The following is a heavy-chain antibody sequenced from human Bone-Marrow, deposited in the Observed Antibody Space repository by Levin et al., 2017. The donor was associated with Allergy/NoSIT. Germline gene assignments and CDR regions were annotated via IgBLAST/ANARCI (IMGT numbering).Heavy chain of an antibody. Sequence: AASVKVSCKASGYTFTAYYVHWVRQAPGQGLEWMGHINPNSGGTNYAQKFQGRVTMTRDTSTSTAYMELSRLTSDDTAVYYCARGGQNIVGVPSAPWGYWGQGTLVTVSS. CDR3: ARGGQNIVGVPSAPWGY. J-gene: IGHJ4*02. CDR2: INPNSGGT. V-gene: IGHV1-2*06. D-gene: IGHD2-2*01. CDR1: GYTFTAYY.